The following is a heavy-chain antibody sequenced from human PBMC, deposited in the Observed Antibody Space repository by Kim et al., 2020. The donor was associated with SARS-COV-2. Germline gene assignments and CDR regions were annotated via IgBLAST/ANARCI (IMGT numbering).Heavy chain of an antibody. CDR1: GFTFSTYG. V-gene: IGHV3-23*01. J-gene: IGHJ4*02. Sequence: GGSLRLSCTASGFTFSTYGMSWVRQTPGKGPECVSGISGSGHTTYYADSVKGRFTMSRDNSKSTLSLQMNSLRVEDTAVYFCAKALFGGFEYWSQGNLVTVSS. CDR3: AKALFGGFEY. CDR2: ISGSGHTT. D-gene: IGHD2-15*01.